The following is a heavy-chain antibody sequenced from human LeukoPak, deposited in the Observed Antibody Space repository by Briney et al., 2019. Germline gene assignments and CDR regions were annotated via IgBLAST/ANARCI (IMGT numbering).Heavy chain of an antibody. CDR1: GYTFTGYY. CDR2: INPNSGDT. V-gene: IGHV1-2*02. Sequence: GASVKVSCKASGYTFTGYYMHWVRQATGQGLEWMGWINPNSGDTNYAQKFQGRVTMTRDTSISTTYMELSRLRSDDTAVYYCARDLGATTFDYWGQGTLVTVSS. CDR3: ARDLGATTFDY. D-gene: IGHD2/OR15-2a*01. J-gene: IGHJ4*02.